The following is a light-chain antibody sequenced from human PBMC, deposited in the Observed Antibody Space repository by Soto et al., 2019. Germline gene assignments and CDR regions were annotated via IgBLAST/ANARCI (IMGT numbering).Light chain of an antibody. J-gene: IGLJ1*01. Sequence: QSVLAQHASVSGSPGQSITISCTGTSSDVGGYNYVSWYQQHPGKAPKLMIYEVSNRPSGVSNRFSGSKSGNTASLTISGLQAKDEADYYCTSYTSSITYVFGTGTKVTVL. V-gene: IGLV2-14*01. CDR1: SSDVGGYNY. CDR3: TSYTSSITYV. CDR2: EVS.